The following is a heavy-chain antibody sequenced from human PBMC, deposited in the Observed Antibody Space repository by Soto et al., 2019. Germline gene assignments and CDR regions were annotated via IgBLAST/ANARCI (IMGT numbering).Heavy chain of an antibody. CDR3: AHLTITYGGVIGLDAFDT. V-gene: IGHV2-5*02. CDR2: IYWDNDK. J-gene: IGHJ3*02. D-gene: IGHD3-16*02. CDR1: GFSLIPVGVG. Sequence: QITLKESAPTLVHPSETLTLTCTFSGFSLIPVGVGVGWIRQPPGKALEWVAVIYWDNDKRYNPSLNSRLSITKDTSRNQLVLTMTNMDPVDTGTYFCAHLTITYGGVIGLDAFDTWGQGTLVTVSS.